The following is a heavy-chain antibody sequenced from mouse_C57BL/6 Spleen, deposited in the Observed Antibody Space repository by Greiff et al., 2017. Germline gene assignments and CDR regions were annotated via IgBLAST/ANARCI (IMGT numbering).Heavy chain of an antibody. V-gene: IGHV5-4*01. J-gene: IGHJ3*01. CDR2: ISDGGSYT. CDR3: ARDPNYGNYVFAY. D-gene: IGHD2-1*01. Sequence: EVQGVESGGGLVKPGGSLKLSCAASGFTFSSYAMSWVRQTPEKRLEWVATISDGGSYTYYPDNVKGRFAISRDNAKNNLYLQMSHLKSEDTAMYYCARDPNYGNYVFAYWGQGTLVTVSA. CDR1: GFTFSSYA.